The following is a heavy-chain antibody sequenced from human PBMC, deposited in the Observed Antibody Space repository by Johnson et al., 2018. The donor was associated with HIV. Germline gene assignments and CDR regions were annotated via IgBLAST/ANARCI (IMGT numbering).Heavy chain of an antibody. J-gene: IGHJ3*02. CDR2: INSDGSST. Sequence: VQLVESGGGLVQPGGSLRLSCAASGFTFSSYWMHWVRQAPGKGLVWVSRINSDGSSTSYADSVKGRFTIYRDNAKNTLYLQMNSLRAEDTAVYYCARARYCSGISCYDAFDIWGQGTMVTVSS. CDR1: GFTFSSYW. D-gene: IGHD2-2*01. CDR3: ARARYCSGISCYDAFDI. V-gene: IGHV3-74*01.